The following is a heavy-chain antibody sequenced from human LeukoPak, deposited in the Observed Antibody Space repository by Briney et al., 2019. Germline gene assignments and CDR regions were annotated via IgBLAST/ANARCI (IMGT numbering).Heavy chain of an antibody. CDR3: AKGSLGYYMDV. CDR2: INSDGSST. CDR1: GFTFSSYW. V-gene: IGHV3-74*01. J-gene: IGHJ6*03. D-gene: IGHD7-27*01. Sequence: GGSLRLSCSACGFTFSSYWMHWVRQAPGKGLVWVSRINSDGSSTSYADSVKGRFTISRDNSKNTLYLQMNSLRAEDTAVYYSAKGSLGYYMDVWGKGTTVTISS.